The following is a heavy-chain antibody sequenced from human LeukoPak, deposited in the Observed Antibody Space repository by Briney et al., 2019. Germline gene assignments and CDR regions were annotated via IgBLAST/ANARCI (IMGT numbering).Heavy chain of an antibody. Sequence: PGGSLRLSCAASGFTFDDYGMSWVRQAPGKGLEWVSVIYSGGSTYYADSVKGRFTISRDNSKNTLYLQINSLRAEDTAVYFCAKDRLGGPYFFHYWGQGTLVTVSS. CDR3: AKDRLGGPYFFHY. D-gene: IGHD3-16*01. V-gene: IGHV3-23*03. CDR1: GFTFDDYG. J-gene: IGHJ4*02. CDR2: IYSGGST.